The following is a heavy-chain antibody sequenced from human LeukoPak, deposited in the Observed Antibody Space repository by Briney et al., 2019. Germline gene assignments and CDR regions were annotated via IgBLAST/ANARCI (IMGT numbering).Heavy chain of an antibody. V-gene: IGHV3-30-3*01. CDR2: ISSDGGNR. D-gene: IGHD6-19*01. Sequence: GGSLRLSCAASGFTFSSYAMHWVRRAPGKTLEWVATISSDGGNRYYSDSVKGRFTISRDNSKNTLYLQMNSLRPEDTAVFHCARGRAVTGSTVIDYWGQGTLVTVSS. CDR3: ARGRAVTGSTVIDY. J-gene: IGHJ4*02. CDR1: GFTFSSYA.